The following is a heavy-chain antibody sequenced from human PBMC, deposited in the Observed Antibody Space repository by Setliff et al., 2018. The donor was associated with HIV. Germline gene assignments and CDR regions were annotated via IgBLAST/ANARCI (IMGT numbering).Heavy chain of an antibody. V-gene: IGHV4-39*07. CDR3: ARDTLTMVRGVMFVPTESYLGMDV. Sequence: KASETLSLTCTVSGGSISSSNYYWGWIRQSPGKGLEWIGSVFYSGNTYYNPSLKTRVTISVNTYKNQFSLTLRSVTAADTAVYYCARDTLTMVRGVMFVPTESYLGMDVWGQGTTVTVSS. CDR2: VFYSGNT. CDR1: GGSISSSNYY. D-gene: IGHD3-10*01. J-gene: IGHJ6*02.